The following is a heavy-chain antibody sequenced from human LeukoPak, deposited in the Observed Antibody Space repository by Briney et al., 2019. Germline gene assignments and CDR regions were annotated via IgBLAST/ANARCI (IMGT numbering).Heavy chain of an antibody. J-gene: IGHJ5*02. CDR3: ARTIAAAGTNWFDP. V-gene: IGHV4-59*08. D-gene: IGHD6-13*01. Sequence: NPSETLSLTCTVSGGSISSYYWSWIRQPPGKGLVWFGYIYYSGSTNYNPSLKSRVTISVDTSKNQFSLKLNSVTAADTAVYYCARTIAAAGTNWFDPWGQGTLVTVSS. CDR2: IYYSGST. CDR1: GGSISSYY.